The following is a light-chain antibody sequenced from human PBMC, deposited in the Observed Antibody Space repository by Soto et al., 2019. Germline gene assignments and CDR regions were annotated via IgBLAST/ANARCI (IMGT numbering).Light chain of an antibody. CDR1: QTINNW. J-gene: IGKJ1*01. Sequence: DIQMTQSRSTRSASIGDRVTITGRASQTINNWLAWSQHKPGKAPKLLIYTASSLESGVPSRFSGSGSGTEFTLTISRLQPEDFAVYYCQQYNDRPGTFGPGTKVDI. V-gene: IGKV1-5*03. CDR2: TAS. CDR3: QQYNDRPGT.